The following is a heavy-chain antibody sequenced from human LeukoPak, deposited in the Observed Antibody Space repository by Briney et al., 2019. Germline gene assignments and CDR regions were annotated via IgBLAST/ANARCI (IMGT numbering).Heavy chain of an antibody. D-gene: IGHD5-12*01. CDR1: GGSFSGYY. J-gene: IGHJ5*02. V-gene: IGHV4-34*01. CDR3: ARGARTPSGYGSRTAGRANWFDP. CDR2: LNHSGST. Sequence: KPSETLSLTCAVYGGSFSGYYWSWIRQPPGKGLEWIGELNHSGSTNYNPSLKSRVTISVDTSKNQFSLKLSSVTAADTAVYYCARGARTPSGYGSRTAGRANWFDPWGQGTLVTVSS.